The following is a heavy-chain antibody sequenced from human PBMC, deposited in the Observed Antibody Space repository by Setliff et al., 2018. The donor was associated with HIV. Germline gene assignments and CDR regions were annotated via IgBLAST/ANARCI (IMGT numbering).Heavy chain of an antibody. CDR1: GNTFTKYY. V-gene: IGHV1-46*01. D-gene: IGHD3-9*01. Sequence: GASVKVSCKASGNTFTKYYMHWVRQAPGQGLEWMGILNPSGSTVSAQKFRGRVTMTRDTSTNTVYMELSSLRSEDTALYYCAGSILTGYYTFGADYWGQGTLGTVSS. J-gene: IGHJ4*02. CDR2: LNPSGST. CDR3: AGSILTGYYTFGADY.